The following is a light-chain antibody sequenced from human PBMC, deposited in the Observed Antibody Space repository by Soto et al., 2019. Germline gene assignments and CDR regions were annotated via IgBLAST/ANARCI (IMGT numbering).Light chain of an antibody. J-gene: IGLJ3*02. CDR2: EVS. V-gene: IGLV2-14*01. CDR3: NSYTSSTTLV. CDR1: SSDVGAYNY. Sequence: QSALTQPASVSGSPGRSITISCTGTSSDVGAYNYVSWYQQHPGKAPKLMIYEVSNRPSGVSNRFSGSKSGNTASLTISGLQAEDEAYYYCNSYTSSTTLVFGGGTKLTVL.